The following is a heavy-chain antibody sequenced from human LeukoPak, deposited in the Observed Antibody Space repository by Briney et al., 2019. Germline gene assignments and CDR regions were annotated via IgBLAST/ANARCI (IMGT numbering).Heavy chain of an antibody. CDR2: INPNSGGT. J-gene: IGHJ5*02. D-gene: IGHD2-2*01. CDR1: GYTFTGYY. V-gene: IGHV1-2*02. CDR3: ARDWCSSTSCYLANWFDP. Sequence: ASVKVSCKASGYTFTGYYMHWVRQAHGQGLEWMGWINPNSGGTNYAQKFQGKVTMTRDTSISTAYMELSRLRSDGTAVYYCARDWCSSTSCYLANWFDPWGQGTLVTVSS.